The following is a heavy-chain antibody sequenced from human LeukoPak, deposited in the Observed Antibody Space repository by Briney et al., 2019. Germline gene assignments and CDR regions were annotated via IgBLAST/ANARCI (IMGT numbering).Heavy chain of an antibody. J-gene: IGHJ4*02. CDR1: GYSISSGYY. CDR2: IYHSGST. D-gene: IGHD6-13*01. CDR3: ARSSIAAVRTFDY. Sequence: PSETLSLTCTVSGYSISSGYYWGWIRQPPGKGLEWIGSIYHSGSTYYNPSLKSRVTISVDRSKNQFSLKLSSVTAADTAVYYCARSSIAAVRTFDYWGQGTLVTVSS. V-gene: IGHV4-38-2*02.